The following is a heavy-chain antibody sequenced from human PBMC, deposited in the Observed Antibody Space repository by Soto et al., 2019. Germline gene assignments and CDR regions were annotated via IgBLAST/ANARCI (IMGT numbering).Heavy chain of an antibody. CDR3: ARAYSDAFDI. D-gene: IGHD2-15*01. CDR2: ISSSGTGI. J-gene: IGHJ3*02. CDR1: GFTFSDCY. Sequence: GGSLRLSCAASGFTFSDCYMTWISQAPGKGLEWVSYISSSGTGIYYPDSVKGRFTISRDNAKNSLYLQMSSLRAEVTAGYYCARAYSDAFDIWGQGTMVNVSS. V-gene: IGHV3-11*01.